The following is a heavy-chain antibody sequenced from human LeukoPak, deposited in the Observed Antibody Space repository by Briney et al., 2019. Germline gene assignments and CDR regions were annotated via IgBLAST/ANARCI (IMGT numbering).Heavy chain of an antibody. CDR1: GGSISSSSYY. V-gene: IGHV4-39*01. D-gene: IGHD4-17*01. J-gene: IGHJ4*02. CDR2: IYYSGST. Sequence: PSETLSLTCTVSGGSISSSSYYWGWLRQPPGKGLEWIGSIYYSGSTYYNPSLKSRVTISVDTSKNQFSLKLSSVTAADTAVYYCARYEYGDYVLDYWGQGTLVTVSS. CDR3: ARYEYGDYVLDY.